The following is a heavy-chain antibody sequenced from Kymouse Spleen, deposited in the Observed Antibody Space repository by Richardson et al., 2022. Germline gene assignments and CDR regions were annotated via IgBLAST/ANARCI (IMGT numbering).Heavy chain of an antibody. J-gene: IGHJ4*02. CDR2: ISWNSGSI. CDR3: AKDIGNWNYFDY. V-gene: IGHV3-9*01. D-gene: IGHD1-20*01,IGHD1-7*01. Sequence: EVQLVESGGGLVQPGRSLRLSCAASGFTFDDYAMHWVRQAPGKGLEWVSGISWNSGSIGYADSVKGRFTISRDNAKNSLYLQMNSLRAEDTALYYCAKDIGNWNYFDYWGQGTLVTVSS. CDR1: GFTFDDYA.